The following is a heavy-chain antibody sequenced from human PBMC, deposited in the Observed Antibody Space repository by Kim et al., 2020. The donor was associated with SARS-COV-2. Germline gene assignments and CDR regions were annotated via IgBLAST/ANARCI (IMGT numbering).Heavy chain of an antibody. CDR2: IIHSGST. D-gene: IGHD6-6*01. Sequence: SETLSLTCAVYGGSFSGYYWSWIRQPPGKGLEWIGEIIHSGSTNYNPSLKSRVTISVDTSKNQFSLKLSSVTAADTAVYYCARGGAAAMRQLVRGWHYYYMDVWGKGTTVTVSS. J-gene: IGHJ6*03. V-gene: IGHV4-34*01. CDR1: GGSFSGYY. CDR3: ARGGAAAMRQLVRGWHYYYMDV.